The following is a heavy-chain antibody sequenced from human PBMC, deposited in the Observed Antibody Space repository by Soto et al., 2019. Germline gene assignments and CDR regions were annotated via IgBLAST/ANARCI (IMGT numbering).Heavy chain of an antibody. Sequence: QLQLQESGPGLVKPSETLSLTCTVSGGSISSSSYWGWIRQPPGKGLEWIGSIYSIGSTYYNPSLKSRCTISVDTSKNQFSLMLSSVTAADTAVYYCRRSSRYSTDVWGQGTTVTVSS. CDR1: GGSISSSSY. CDR3: RRSSRYSTDV. CDR2: IYSIGST. J-gene: IGHJ6*02. D-gene: IGHD6-13*01. V-gene: IGHV4-39*01.